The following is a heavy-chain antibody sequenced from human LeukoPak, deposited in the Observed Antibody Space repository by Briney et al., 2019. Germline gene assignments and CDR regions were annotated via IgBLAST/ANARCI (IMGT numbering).Heavy chain of an antibody. J-gene: IGHJ4*02. Sequence: GGSLRLSCAASGFTFSNYGMHWVRQAPGKGLEWVAFIRFDGTNKYYADSVKGRFTISRDNSKNTLYLQMNSLRAEDTAVYYCAGHGAGVSYFDYWGQGTLVTVSS. CDR3: AGHGAGVSYFDY. CDR2: IRFDGTNK. CDR1: GFTFSNYG. V-gene: IGHV3-30*02. D-gene: IGHD4-17*01.